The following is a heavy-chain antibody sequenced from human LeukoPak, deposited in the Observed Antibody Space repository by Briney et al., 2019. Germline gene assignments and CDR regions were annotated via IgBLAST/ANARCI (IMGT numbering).Heavy chain of an antibody. J-gene: IGHJ6*03. CDR3: ARLSGYSYYYYMDV. CDR1: GYTFTSYD. CDR2: MNPNSGNT. D-gene: IGHD3-22*01. Sequence: ASVKVSCKASGYTFTSYDINWVRQATGQGLEWMGWMNPNSGNTGYAQKFQGRVTITRNTSTSTAYMELSSLRSEDTAVYYCARLSGYSYYYYMDVWGKGTTVTVSS. V-gene: IGHV1-8*03.